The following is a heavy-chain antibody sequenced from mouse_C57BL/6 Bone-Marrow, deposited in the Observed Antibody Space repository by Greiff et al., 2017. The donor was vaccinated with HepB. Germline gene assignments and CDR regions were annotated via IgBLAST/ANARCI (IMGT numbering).Heavy chain of an antibody. Sequence: VQLQQSGAELVKPGASVKLSCKASGYTFTEYTIHWVKQRSGQGLEWIGWFYPGSGSIKYNEKFKDKATLTADKSSSTVYMELSRLTSEDSAVYFCARHEGSDYYGSRDPFAYWGQGTLVTVSA. CDR2: FYPGSGSI. D-gene: IGHD1-1*01. V-gene: IGHV1-62-2*01. J-gene: IGHJ3*01. CDR3: ARHEGSDYYGSRDPFAY. CDR1: GYTFTEYT.